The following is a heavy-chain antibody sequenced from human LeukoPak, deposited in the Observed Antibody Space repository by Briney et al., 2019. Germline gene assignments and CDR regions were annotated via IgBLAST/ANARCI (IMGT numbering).Heavy chain of an antibody. V-gene: IGHV3-30-3*01. D-gene: IGHD6-13*01. CDR1: GFTFSSYA. CDR2: ISYDGSNK. J-gene: IGHJ4*02. CDR3: ARVLDSGIAAAFGY. Sequence: QTGRSLRLSCAASGFTFSSYAMHWVRQAPGKGLEWVAVISYDGSNKYYADSVKGRFTISRDNSKNTPYLQMNSLRAEDTAVYYCARVLDSGIAAAFGYWGQGTLVTVSS.